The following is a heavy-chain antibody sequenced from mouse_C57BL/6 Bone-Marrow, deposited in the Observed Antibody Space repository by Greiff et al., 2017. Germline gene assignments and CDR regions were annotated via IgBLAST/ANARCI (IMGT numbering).Heavy chain of an antibody. CDR1: GYTFTDYE. V-gene: IGHV1-15*01. CDR3: RGGYFDY. J-gene: IGHJ2*01. Sequence: VQLKESGAELVRPGASVTLSCKASGYTFTDYEMHWVKQTPVHGLEWIGAIDPETGGTAYNQKFKGKAILTADKSSSTAYMELRSLTSEDSAVYYCRGGYFDYWGQGTTLTVSS. CDR2: IDPETGGT.